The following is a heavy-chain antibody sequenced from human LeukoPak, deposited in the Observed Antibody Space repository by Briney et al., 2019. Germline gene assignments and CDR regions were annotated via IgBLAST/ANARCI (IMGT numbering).Heavy chain of an antibody. Sequence: PGGSLRLSCAASGFTFSSYAMHWVRQAPGKRLEWVAVISYDGSNKYYADSVEGRFTISRDNSKNTLYLQMNSLRAEDTAVYYCARSLTMVRAPSIDYWGQGTLVTVSS. V-gene: IGHV3-30-3*01. CDR2: ISYDGSNK. CDR3: ARSLTMVRAPSIDY. D-gene: IGHD3-10*01. CDR1: GFTFSSYA. J-gene: IGHJ4*02.